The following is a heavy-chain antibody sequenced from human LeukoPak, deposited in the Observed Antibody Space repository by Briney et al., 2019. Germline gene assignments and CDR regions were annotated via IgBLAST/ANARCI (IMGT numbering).Heavy chain of an antibody. D-gene: IGHD3-22*01. Sequence: SETLSLTYAVSGYSISRGYHWGWIREPPGKGLEWIGSIHHSGSTYYNSSLKSRVTISVDTSKNQFSLKVSSVTAADTAVYYCARSERIIMILGGAFDIWGQGTVVTVSS. J-gene: IGHJ3*02. V-gene: IGHV4-38-2*01. CDR1: GYSISRGYH. CDR3: ARSERIIMILGGAFDI. CDR2: IHHSGST.